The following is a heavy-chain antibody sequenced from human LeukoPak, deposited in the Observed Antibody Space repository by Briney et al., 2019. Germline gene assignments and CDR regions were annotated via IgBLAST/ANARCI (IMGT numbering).Heavy chain of an antibody. CDR1: GYTFTGYY. D-gene: IGHD3-22*01. CDR3: ATTTYYRAPMDV. J-gene: IGHJ6*03. CDR2: FDPEDGET. V-gene: IGHV1-24*01. Sequence: GASVKVSCKASGYTFTGYYMHWVRQAPGKGLEWMGGFDPEDGETIYAQKFQGRVTMTEDTSTDTAYMELSSLRSEDTAVYYCATTTYYRAPMDVWGKGTTVTVSS.